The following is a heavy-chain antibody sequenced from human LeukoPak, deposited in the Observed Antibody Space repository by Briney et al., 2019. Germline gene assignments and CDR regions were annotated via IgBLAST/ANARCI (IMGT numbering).Heavy chain of an antibody. CDR1: GGSFSGYY. D-gene: IGHD1-26*01. Sequence: SETLSLTCAVYGGSFSGYYWSWIRQPPGKGLEWIGEVNHSGSTNYNPSLKSRVTISVDTSKNQFSLKLSSVTAADTAVYYCARAGLAYSGSYNYNWFDPWGQGTLVTVSS. CDR2: VNHSGST. J-gene: IGHJ5*02. V-gene: IGHV4-34*01. CDR3: ARAGLAYSGSYNYNWFDP.